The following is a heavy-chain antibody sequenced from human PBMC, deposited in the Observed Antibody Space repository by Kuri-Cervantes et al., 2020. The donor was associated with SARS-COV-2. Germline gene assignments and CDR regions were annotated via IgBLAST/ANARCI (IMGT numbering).Heavy chain of an antibody. CDR1: GFTFRSCA. Sequence: GESLKISCAASGFTFRSCAMHWVRQAPGKGLEWVAVISFDGNNKFYADSVKGRFTISRDNSKTTLFLQMNSLRAEDTAVYYCAREFYYDSSGYYYGGALDYWGQGTLVTVSS. CDR2: ISFDGNNK. V-gene: IGHV3-30*04. CDR3: AREFYYDSSGYYYGGALDY. J-gene: IGHJ4*02. D-gene: IGHD3-22*01.